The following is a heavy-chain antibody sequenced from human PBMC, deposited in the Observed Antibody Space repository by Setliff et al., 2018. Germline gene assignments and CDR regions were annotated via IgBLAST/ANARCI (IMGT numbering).Heavy chain of an antibody. V-gene: IGHV4-30-4*08. J-gene: IGHJ5*02. CDR3: AREVAGTYHYFDP. Sequence: LSPTCTVSGGSIDSGDYYWNWIRQPPGKGLEWIGYIYFSGSTYYNPSLKSRVTLSLDTSKNQFSLKLNSVTAADTALYFCAREVAGTYHYFDPWGQGTLVTVSS. CDR1: GGSIDSGDYY. D-gene: IGHD6-19*01. CDR2: IYFSGST.